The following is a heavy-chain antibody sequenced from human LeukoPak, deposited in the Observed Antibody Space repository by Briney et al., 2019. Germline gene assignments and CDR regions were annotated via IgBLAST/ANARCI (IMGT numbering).Heavy chain of an antibody. Sequence: GASVRVSCKASGGTFSSYAISWVRQAPGQGLERMGGIIPIFGTANYAQKFQGRVTITADESTSTAYMELSSLRSEDTAVYYCARASYCGGDCYSPADDYWGQGTLVTVSS. CDR1: GGTFSSYA. V-gene: IGHV1-69*13. CDR3: ARASYCGGDCYSPADDY. D-gene: IGHD2-21*02. CDR2: IIPIFGTA. J-gene: IGHJ4*02.